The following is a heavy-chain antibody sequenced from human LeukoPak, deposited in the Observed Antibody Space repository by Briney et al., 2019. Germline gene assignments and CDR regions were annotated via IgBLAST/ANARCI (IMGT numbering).Heavy chain of an antibody. V-gene: IGHV3-30-3*01. CDR3: ARAWEQLVPGNIWFDP. Sequence: GGSLRLSCAASGFTFSSYAMHWVRQAPGKGLERVAVISYDGSNKYYADSVKGRFTISRDNSKNTLYLQMNSLRAEDTAVYYCARAWEQLVPGNIWFDPWGQGTLVTVSS. J-gene: IGHJ5*02. CDR1: GFTFSSYA. D-gene: IGHD6-13*01. CDR2: ISYDGSNK.